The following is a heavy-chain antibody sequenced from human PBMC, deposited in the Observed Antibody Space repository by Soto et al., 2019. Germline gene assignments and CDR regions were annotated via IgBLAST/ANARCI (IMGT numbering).Heavy chain of an antibody. CDR3: ARLFPSYVFLPGSQIYAFNI. Sequence: SETLSLTCSVSGGSISSGPYSWGWIRQPPGKGLEWIGTFHYSGRTYYSPSLESRVTISVDTSKNQFSLKLSSVTAADTAVFYCARLFPSYVFLPGSQIYAFNIWGKGTRVTVS. D-gene: IGHD3-3*01. V-gene: IGHV4-39*07. J-gene: IGHJ3*02. CDR1: GGSISSGPYS. CDR2: FHYSGRT.